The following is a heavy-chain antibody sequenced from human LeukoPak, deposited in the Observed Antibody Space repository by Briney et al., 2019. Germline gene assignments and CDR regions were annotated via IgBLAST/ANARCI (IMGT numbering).Heavy chain of an antibody. Sequence: ASVKVSCKASGNTFASYGISWLRQAPGQGPEWMGWISTYDTTYYAQNLQGRVTMTRDTSTSTAYMELRSLRSDDTAMYYCARDRRGSYYPDAFDVWGQGTVVTVSS. CDR1: GNTFASYG. J-gene: IGHJ3*01. D-gene: IGHD1-26*01. CDR2: ISTYDTT. CDR3: ARDRRGSYYPDAFDV. V-gene: IGHV1-18*01.